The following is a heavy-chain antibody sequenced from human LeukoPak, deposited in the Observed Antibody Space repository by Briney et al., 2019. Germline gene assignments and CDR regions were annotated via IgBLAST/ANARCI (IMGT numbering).Heavy chain of an antibody. CDR1: GFTFSRYG. Sequence: GGSLRLSCAASGFTFSRYGMHWLRQAPSKGLEWVAVISHDGINTHYPGSVRGRFTVSRDNSKGTLFLQMDNLRIEDTAVYYCARDAGSAWVTWFDSWGQGSLVTVSS. J-gene: IGHJ5*01. CDR2: ISHDGINT. CDR3: ARDAGSAWVTWFDS. V-gene: IGHV3-30*03. D-gene: IGHD6-19*01.